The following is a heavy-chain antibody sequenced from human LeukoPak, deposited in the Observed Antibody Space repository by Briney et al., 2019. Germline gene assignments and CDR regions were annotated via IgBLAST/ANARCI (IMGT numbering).Heavy chain of an antibody. J-gene: IGHJ4*02. CDR3: ARGVLRSTSRRYYYFDY. CDR2: INPNSGGT. V-gene: IGHV1-2*02. CDR1: GYTFTCYY. D-gene: IGHD2-2*01. Sequence: ASVKVSCKASGYTFTCYYMHWVRQAPGQGLEWMGWINPNSGGTNYAQKFQGRVTMTRDTSISTAYMELSRLRSDDTAVYYCARGVLRSTSRRYYYFDYWGQGTLVTVSS.